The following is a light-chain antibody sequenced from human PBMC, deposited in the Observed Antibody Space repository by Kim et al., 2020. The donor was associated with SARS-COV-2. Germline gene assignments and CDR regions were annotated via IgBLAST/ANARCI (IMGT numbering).Light chain of an antibody. CDR2: LGS. V-gene: IGKV2-28*01. CDR3: MQSLQTQ. Sequence: DIVMTQSPLSLPVTPGEPASISCRSSQSLLHSNGYNYLDWYLQKPGQSPQLLIYLGSNRASGVPDRFSGSGSCTDFTLKISRVEAEDVGVYYCMQSLQTQFGQGTKADIK. CDR1: QSLLHSNGYNY. J-gene: IGKJ1*01.